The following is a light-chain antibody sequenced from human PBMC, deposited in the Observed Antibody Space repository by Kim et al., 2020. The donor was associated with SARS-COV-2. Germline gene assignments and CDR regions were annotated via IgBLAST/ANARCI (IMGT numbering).Light chain of an antibody. CDR1: SSGVGVYNL. CDR3: FSFAGPDIYV. CDR2: DVN. V-gene: IGLV2-11*03. Sequence: GQSVTTACTGTSSGVGVYNLVSSYQQHPGKAPKLFINDVNKGPSVVPDRVSGYKSGNTAFLIISGLQAEDEGDYYCFSFAGPDIYVFGSGTKVTVL. J-gene: IGLJ1*01.